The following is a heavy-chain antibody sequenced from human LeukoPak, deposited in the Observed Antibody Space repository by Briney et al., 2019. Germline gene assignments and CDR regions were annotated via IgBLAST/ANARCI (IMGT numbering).Heavy chain of an antibody. Sequence: ASVKVSCKASGYTFISYYMHWVRQDPGQGLEWMGIINPSGGSTSYAQTFQSRVTMTRDTSTSTVYMELSSLRSEDTAVYYCARDGGGDRYSGSYYYYYYDMDVWGKGTTVTVSS. V-gene: IGHV1-46*01. CDR2: INPSGGST. J-gene: IGHJ6*03. D-gene: IGHD1-26*01. CDR1: GYTFISYY. CDR3: ARDGGGDRYSGSYYYYYYDMDV.